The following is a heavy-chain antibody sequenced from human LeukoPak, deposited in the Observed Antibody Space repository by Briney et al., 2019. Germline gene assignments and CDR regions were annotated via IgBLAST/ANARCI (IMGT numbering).Heavy chain of an antibody. J-gene: IGHJ4*02. D-gene: IGHD3-16*01. CDR1: GFTVITND. V-gene: IGHV3-53*01. CDR2: LYSDGNT. Sequence: GGSLRLSCAASGFTVITNDMTWVRQAPEKGLEWVSVLYSDGNTKYADSVQGRFTISRDTSKTTLYLEMNSLSPDATAVYYCARGVDTLAAHTLAYWGQGTLAPVSS. CDR3: ARGVDTLAAHTLAY.